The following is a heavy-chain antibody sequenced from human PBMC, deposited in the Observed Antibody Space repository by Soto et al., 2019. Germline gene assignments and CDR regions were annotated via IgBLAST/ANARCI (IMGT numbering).Heavy chain of an antibody. J-gene: IGHJ4*02. Sequence: EVQLVESGGGLVQPGGSLRLSCAASGFTFSRYWMSLVRQAPGKGLEWVANIKQDGSGKYYVDSVKGRFTISRDNAKNSLYLQMNSLRAEDTAVYYCARDLIVATAWDYWGQGTLVTVSS. CDR1: GFTFSRYW. CDR3: ARDLIVATAWDY. D-gene: IGHD5-12*01. V-gene: IGHV3-7*03. CDR2: IKQDGSGK.